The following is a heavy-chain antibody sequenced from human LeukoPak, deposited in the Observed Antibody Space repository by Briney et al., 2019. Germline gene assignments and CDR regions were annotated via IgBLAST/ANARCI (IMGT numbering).Heavy chain of an antibody. D-gene: IGHD6-13*01. J-gene: IGHJ6*02. CDR1: GGSISSYY. CDR2: IYYSGST. V-gene: IGHV4-59*01. Sequence: PSETLSLTCTVSGGSISSYYWSWIRQPPGKGLEWIGYIYYSGSTNYNPSLKSRVTISVDTSKNQFSLKLNSVTAADTAVYYCARDSGSAYAAAGDYYYYYGMDVWGQGTTVTVSS. CDR3: ARDSGSAYAAAGDYYYYYGMDV.